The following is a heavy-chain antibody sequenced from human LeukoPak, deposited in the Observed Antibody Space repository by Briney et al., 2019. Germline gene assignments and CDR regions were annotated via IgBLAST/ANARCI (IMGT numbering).Heavy chain of an antibody. J-gene: IGHJ4*02. CDR1: GFTFSDYW. Sequence: LTGGSLRLSCAASGFTFSDYWMHWVRQAPGKGLVRVSRINTDGTFIRHADSVQGRFTISRDAAKNTLFLQMNSLRAEDTAVYYCAREARVGAALQYWGQGVLVTVSA. CDR3: AREARVGAALQY. CDR2: INTDGTFI. V-gene: IGHV3-74*01. D-gene: IGHD1-26*01.